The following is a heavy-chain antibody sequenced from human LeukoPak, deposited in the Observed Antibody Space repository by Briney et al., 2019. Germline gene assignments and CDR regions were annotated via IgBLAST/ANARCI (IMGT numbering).Heavy chain of an antibody. V-gene: IGHV5-51*01. CDR1: GYIFYSYW. CDR2: IYPADSDT. CDR3: ARSKGTYGSGSYYTYYFDY. D-gene: IGHD3-10*01. Sequence: RGESLKISCKGSGYIFYSYWIAWVRQMPGKGLEWVGSIYPADSDTRYSPSFQGQVTISVDRSISTAYLQWSSLKASDTAMYYCARSKGTYGSGSYYTYYFDYWGQGTLVTVSS. J-gene: IGHJ4*02.